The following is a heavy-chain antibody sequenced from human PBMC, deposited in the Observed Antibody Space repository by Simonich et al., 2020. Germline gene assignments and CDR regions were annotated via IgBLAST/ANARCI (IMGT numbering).Heavy chain of an antibody. Sequence: EVQLVESGGGVVRPGGSLRLSCAASGFTFDDYGRSWVGQAQGKGLECVSGIKLNGGSTGYADSVKGRFTISRDNAKNSLYLQRNSLRAEDTALYHCARGRNDFDYWGQGTLVTVSS. CDR2: IKLNGGST. J-gene: IGHJ4*02. V-gene: IGHV3-20*01. CDR1: GFTFDDYG. D-gene: IGHD1-1*01. CDR3: ARGRNDFDY.